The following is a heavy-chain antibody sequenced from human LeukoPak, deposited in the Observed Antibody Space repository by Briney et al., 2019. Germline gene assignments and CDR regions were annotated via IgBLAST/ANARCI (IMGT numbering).Heavy chain of an antibody. V-gene: IGHV1-2*02. J-gene: IGHJ4*02. Sequence: ASVKVSCKASGYTFTGYYIHWGRQAPGQGLEWMGWINPNSGGTNYAKKFQGRVTMTRDTSISTAYMELSRLRSDDTAVYYCARDSSGWYYFDYWGQGTLVTVSS. CDR2: INPNSGGT. D-gene: IGHD6-19*01. CDR1: GYTFTGYY. CDR3: ARDSSGWYYFDY.